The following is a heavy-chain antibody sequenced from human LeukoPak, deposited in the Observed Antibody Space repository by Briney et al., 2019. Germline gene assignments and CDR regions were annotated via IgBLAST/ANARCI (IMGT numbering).Heavy chain of an antibody. V-gene: IGHV4-30-4*08. CDR3: ARSMVVTAFDI. Sequence: SETLSLTCTVSGGSISSGDYYWIWIRQPPGKGLEWIGYIYYSGSTYYNPSLKSRVTISVDTSKNQFSLKLSSVTAADTAVYYCARSMVVTAFDIWGQGTMVTVSS. J-gene: IGHJ3*02. CDR2: IYYSGST. D-gene: IGHD2-21*02. CDR1: GGSISSGDYY.